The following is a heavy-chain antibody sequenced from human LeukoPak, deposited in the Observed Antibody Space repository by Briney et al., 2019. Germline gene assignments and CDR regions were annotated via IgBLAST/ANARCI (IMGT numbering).Heavy chain of an antibody. D-gene: IGHD3-9*01. J-gene: IGHJ4*02. CDR2: IYYSGST. Sequence: PSETLSLTCTVSGGSISSSSYYWGWIRQPPGKGLEWIGSIYYSGSTYYNPSLKSRVTISVDTSKNQFSLKLSSVTAADTAVYYCARASHYDILTGYTYYLDYWGQGTLVTVSS. V-gene: IGHV4-39*07. CDR1: GGSISSSSYY. CDR3: ARASHYDILTGYTYYLDY.